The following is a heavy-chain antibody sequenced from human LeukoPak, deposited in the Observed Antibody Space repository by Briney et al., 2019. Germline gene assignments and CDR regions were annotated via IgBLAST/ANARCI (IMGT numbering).Heavy chain of an antibody. CDR2: IKQDGSEK. V-gene: IGHV3-7*01. CDR1: GFTFSSYW. CDR3: AREGGFKQLGFDY. J-gene: IGHJ4*02. D-gene: IGHD6-6*01. Sequence: GGSLRLSCAASGFTFSSYWMSWVRQAPGKGLEWVANIKQDGSEKYYVDSVKGRFTISRDNAKNSLYLQMNSLRAEDTAVYYCAREGGFKQLGFDYWGQGTLVTVSS.